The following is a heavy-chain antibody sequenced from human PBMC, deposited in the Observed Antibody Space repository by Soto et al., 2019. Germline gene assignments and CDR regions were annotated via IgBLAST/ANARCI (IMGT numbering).Heavy chain of an antibody. CDR2: ISYDGSNK. CDR1: GFTFSSYG. J-gene: IGHJ4*02. CDR3: AKAEHILTGYYGWGIDY. D-gene: IGHD3-9*01. V-gene: IGHV3-30*18. Sequence: GGSLRLSCAASGFTFSSYGMHWVRQAPGKGLEWVAVISYDGSNKYYADSVKGRFTISRDNSKNTLYLQMNSLVAEDTAVYYCAKAEHILTGYYGWGIDYWGQGTLVTVSS.